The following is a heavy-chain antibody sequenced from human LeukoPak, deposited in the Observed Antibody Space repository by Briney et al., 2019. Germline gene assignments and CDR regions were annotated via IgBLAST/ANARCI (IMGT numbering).Heavy chain of an antibody. V-gene: IGHV1-2*02. CDR3: ARDFMMIAAAGGGLGWFDP. CDR1: GYTFTGYY. Sequence: VASVKVSCKASGYTFTGYYMHWVRQAPRRGLEWMGWINPNSGGTNYAQKFQGRVTMTRDTSISTAYMELSRLRSDDTAVYYCARDFMMIAAAGGGLGWFDPWGQGTLVTVSS. CDR2: INPNSGGT. J-gene: IGHJ5*02. D-gene: IGHD6-13*01.